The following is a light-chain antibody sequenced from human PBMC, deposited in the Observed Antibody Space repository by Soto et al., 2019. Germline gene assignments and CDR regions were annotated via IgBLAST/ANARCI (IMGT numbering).Light chain of an antibody. V-gene: IGKV1-5*01. CDR2: DAS. J-gene: IGKJ1*01. Sequence: DIQMTQSPSTLSASVGDRVTITCRASQSISNWLAWYQHKPGKAPKLLIYDASTLESGVPSRFSGSGSGTEFTLTISSLQPDDFANYCCQQYNSYWTFGQGTKVEIK. CDR1: QSISNW. CDR3: QQYNSYWT.